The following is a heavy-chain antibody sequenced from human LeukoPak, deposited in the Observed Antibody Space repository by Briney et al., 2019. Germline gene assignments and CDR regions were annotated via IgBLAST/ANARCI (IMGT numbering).Heavy chain of an antibody. J-gene: IGHJ6*03. CDR3: ARRGDRLCSSLNCEPHYYFYYMDV. Sequence: GGSLRLSCAASGFTFNIYAMHWVRQAPGKGLEWVAVTSYNGGIKYYADSVKGRFTISRDNSKNTLYLQMNSLRADDTAVYYCARRGDRLCSSLNCEPHYYFYYMDVWGKGTTVTVSS. D-gene: IGHD2-2*01. V-gene: IGHV3-30-3*01. CDR1: GFTFNIYA. CDR2: TSYNGGIK.